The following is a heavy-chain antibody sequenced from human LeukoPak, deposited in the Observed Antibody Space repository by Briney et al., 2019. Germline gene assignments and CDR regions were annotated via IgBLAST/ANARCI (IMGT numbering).Heavy chain of an antibody. J-gene: IGHJ6*02. CDR2: ISGSGGST. Sequence: PGGSLRLSCAASGFIFSNYAMNWVRQAPGKGLEWVSAISGSGGSTYYADSVKGRFTISRDNSKNTLYLQMNSLRAEDTAVYYCGSGSSPHYYYYGMDVWGQGTTVTVSS. D-gene: IGHD3-10*01. CDR1: GFIFSNYA. V-gene: IGHV3-23*01. CDR3: GSGSSPHYYYYGMDV.